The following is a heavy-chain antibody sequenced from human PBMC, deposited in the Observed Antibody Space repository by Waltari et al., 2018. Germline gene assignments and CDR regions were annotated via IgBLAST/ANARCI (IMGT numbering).Heavy chain of an antibody. Sequence: EGQLVQSGAEVKQPGESLKISCKGSAYKFSSYWIGWVRQMPGKGLEWMGIIYPGDSDTRYSPSFQGQVTISVDKSISTAYLQWSSLKTSDTAMYYCARSTGSGYPALDWWGQGTLVTVSS. CDR3: ARSTGSGYPALDW. CDR1: AYKFSSYW. V-gene: IGHV5-51*03. CDR2: IYPGDSDT. J-gene: IGHJ4*02. D-gene: IGHD6-25*01.